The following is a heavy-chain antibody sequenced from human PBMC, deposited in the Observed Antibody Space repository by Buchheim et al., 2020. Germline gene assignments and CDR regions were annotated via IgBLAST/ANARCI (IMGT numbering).Heavy chain of an antibody. CDR3: ARDQTVAGPSTYDY. CDR1: GFTFRRYW. J-gene: IGHJ4*02. CDR2: INPDETNI. D-gene: IGHD6-19*01. Sequence: EVQLVESGGGLVQPGESLRLSCAVSGFTFRRYWMHWVRQVPGKGLLWVSRINPDETNILYADSVKGRFTISRDTAKNTLYLQMNNLRVEDTAVYYCARDQTVAGPSTYDYWGQG. V-gene: IGHV3-74*01.